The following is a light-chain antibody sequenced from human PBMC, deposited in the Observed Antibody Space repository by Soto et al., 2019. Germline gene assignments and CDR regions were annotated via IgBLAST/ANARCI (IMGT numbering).Light chain of an antibody. Sequence: EIVLTQSPGTLSLSPGERATLSCRASHSVSSSYLAWYKQTPGQAPRLLIYGASSRATGIPNRFSGSGSGTDFTLTISRLEPEDFAVYYCQQYGSSPPYTFGQGTKLEIK. CDR1: HSVSSSY. V-gene: IGKV3-20*01. CDR3: QQYGSSPPYT. J-gene: IGKJ2*01. CDR2: GAS.